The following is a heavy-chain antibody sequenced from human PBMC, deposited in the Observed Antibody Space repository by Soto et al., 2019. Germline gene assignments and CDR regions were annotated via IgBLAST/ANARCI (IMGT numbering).Heavy chain of an antibody. CDR2: ISGSGGSK. J-gene: IGHJ4*02. Sequence: GGSLRLSCAASGFTFSSYAMSWVRQAPGKGLEWVSAISGSGGSKYYADSVKGRFTISRDNSKNTLYLQMNSLRAEDKAVYYCAKDADYIWGSYVSEYYFDYWGQGTLVTVSS. CDR1: GFTFSSYA. CDR3: AKDADYIWGSYVSEYYFDY. V-gene: IGHV3-23*01. D-gene: IGHD3-16*01.